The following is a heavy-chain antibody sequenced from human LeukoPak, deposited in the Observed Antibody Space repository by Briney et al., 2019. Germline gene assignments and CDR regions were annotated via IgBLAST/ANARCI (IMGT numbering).Heavy chain of an antibody. CDR3: ARVVVTMVRGVIIRGVDY. Sequence: PSETLSLTCTVSGGSISSSSYYWGWIRQPPGKGLEWIGSIYYSGSTYYNPSLKSRVTISVDTSKNQFSQKLSSVTAADTAVYYCARVVVTMVRGVIIRGVDYWGQGTLVTVSS. CDR2: IYYSGST. D-gene: IGHD3-10*01. V-gene: IGHV4-39*07. CDR1: GGSISSSSYY. J-gene: IGHJ4*02.